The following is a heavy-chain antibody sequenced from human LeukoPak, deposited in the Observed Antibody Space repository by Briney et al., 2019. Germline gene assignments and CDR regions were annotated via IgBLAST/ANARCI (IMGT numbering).Heavy chain of an antibody. CDR1: GSTFSSYW. Sequence: GGSLRLSCAASGSTFSSYWMHWVRQAPGKGLVWVSRINTDGSSTTYADPVKGRFTISRDNAKNTLYLQMNSLRAEDTAVYYCARSGSGWSALDYWGQGTLVTVSS. D-gene: IGHD6-19*01. V-gene: IGHV3-74*01. CDR3: ARSGSGWSALDY. J-gene: IGHJ4*02. CDR2: INTDGSST.